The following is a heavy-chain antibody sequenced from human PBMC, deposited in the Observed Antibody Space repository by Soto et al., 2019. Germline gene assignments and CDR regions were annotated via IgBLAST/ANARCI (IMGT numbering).Heavy chain of an antibody. CDR1: GYTFTSYG. Sequence: ASVKVSCKASGYTFTSYGISWVRQAPGQGLEWMGWISAYNGNTNYAQKLQGRVTMTTDTSTSTAYMELRSLRSDDTAVYYCATGYSYGFYYDSSGYWASAFDIWGQGSMVTVSS. CDR2: ISAYNGNT. V-gene: IGHV1-18*04. J-gene: IGHJ3*02. CDR3: ATGYSYGFYYDSSGYWASAFDI. D-gene: IGHD3-22*01.